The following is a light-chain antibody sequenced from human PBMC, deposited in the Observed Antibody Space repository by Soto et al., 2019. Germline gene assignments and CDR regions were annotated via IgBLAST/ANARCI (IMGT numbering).Light chain of an antibody. CDR1: QGIGND. CDR2: AAS. V-gene: IGKV1-17*01. CDR3: LQHNTYPYS. Sequence: DLPMTQSPSSLSAYVGDRVTITCRASQGIGNDLGWHQQKPGQAPKRLIYAASNLESGVPSRFSGSGSGTEFPLTISSLQPEDFATYYCLQHNTYPYSFGQGTKLELK. J-gene: IGKJ2*01.